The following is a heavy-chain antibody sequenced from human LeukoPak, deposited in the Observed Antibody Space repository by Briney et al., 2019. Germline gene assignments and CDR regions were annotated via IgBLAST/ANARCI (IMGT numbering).Heavy chain of an antibody. CDR1: GFTFNTYP. CDR3: ARDVNRGSYPLVAFSV. V-gene: IGHV3-30*04. D-gene: IGHD1-26*01. J-gene: IGHJ3*01. CDR2: ISYDGTSR. Sequence: GGSLRLSCAASGFTFNTYPMHWVRQAPGKGLTWVALISYDGTSRYFADSVKGRFTISRDNSKNTLYLQMNSLRDEDTALYYCARDVNRGSYPLVAFSVWGQGTMVTVSS.